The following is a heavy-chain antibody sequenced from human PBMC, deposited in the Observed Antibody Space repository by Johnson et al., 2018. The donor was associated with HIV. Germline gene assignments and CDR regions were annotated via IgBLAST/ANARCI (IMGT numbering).Heavy chain of an antibody. CDR1: GFTFDDYA. CDR3: ARVSRSSPAFDAFDI. J-gene: IGHJ3*02. Sequence: VQLVESGGGVVRPGGSLRLSCAASGFTFDDYAMSWVRQAPGKGLEWVSGINWNGGRTGSVDPVKGRFTISRDNAKNSLFLQMNSLRAEDTAVYYCARVSRSSPAFDAFDIWGQGTMVTVSS. CDR2: INWNGGRT. V-gene: IGHV3-20*04. D-gene: IGHD6-6*01.